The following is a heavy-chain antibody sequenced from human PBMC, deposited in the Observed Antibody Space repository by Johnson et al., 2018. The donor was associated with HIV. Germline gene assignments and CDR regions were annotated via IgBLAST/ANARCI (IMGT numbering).Heavy chain of an antibody. J-gene: IGHJ3*02. CDR1: GFTFSAYG. CDR2: ISSDGSNT. Sequence: QVQLVESGGGLVQPGRSLRLSCAASGFTFSAYGMYWVRQAPGKGLDWVTLISSDGSNTYYADSVKGRFTVSRDNVENTLYLQMNSLRVEDAAVYYCAKLTTGLTPINDAFDIWGQGTVVTVSS. V-gene: IGHV3-30*18. D-gene: IGHD3-22*01. CDR3: AKLTTGLTPINDAFDI.